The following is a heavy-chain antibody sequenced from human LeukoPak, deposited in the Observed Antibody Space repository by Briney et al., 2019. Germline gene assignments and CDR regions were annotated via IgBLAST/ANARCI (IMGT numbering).Heavy chain of an antibody. CDR2: IYYSGST. CDR3: ARDCGPSSGFDI. J-gene: IGHJ3*02. V-gene: IGHV4-59*12. D-gene: IGHD6-25*01. Sequence: SETLSLTCAVSGGSITNYYWSWIRQPPGKGLEWIGYIYYSGSTYYNPSLKSRLTISVDTSKNQFSLKLSSVTAADTAVYFCARDCGPSSGFDIWGQGTMVTVSS. CDR1: GGSITNYY.